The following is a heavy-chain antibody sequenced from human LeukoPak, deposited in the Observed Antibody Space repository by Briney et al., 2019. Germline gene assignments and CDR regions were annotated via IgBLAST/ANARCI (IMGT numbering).Heavy chain of an antibody. Sequence: PSETLSLTCTVSGGSISSSSYYWGWIRQPPGKGLEWIGSICYSGSTYYNPSLKSRVTISVDTSKNQFSLKLSSVTAADTAVYYRIVVPPFDIWGQGTMVTVSS. J-gene: IGHJ3*02. CDR2: ICYSGST. CDR1: GGSISSSSYY. D-gene: IGHD2-21*01. V-gene: IGHV4-39*01. CDR3: IVVPPFDI.